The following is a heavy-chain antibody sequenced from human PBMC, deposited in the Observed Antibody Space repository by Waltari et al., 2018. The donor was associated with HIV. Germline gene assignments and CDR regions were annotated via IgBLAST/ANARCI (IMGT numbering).Heavy chain of an antibody. D-gene: IGHD6-13*01. CDR3: ARVPFASSWSADSFDV. CDR2: RWYDGSKK. J-gene: IGHJ3*01. CDR1: GFRVRAYG. V-gene: IGHV3-33*01. Sequence: VQLEESGGGVVQPGRPPRLPCAASGFRVRAYGMHRVRQDPGKGLQVVEVRWYDGSKKEYSDSVKGRFTISKDNSKNTIFVQMNSLRVDDTAVYCCARVPFASSWSADSFDVWGPGTRITVSS.